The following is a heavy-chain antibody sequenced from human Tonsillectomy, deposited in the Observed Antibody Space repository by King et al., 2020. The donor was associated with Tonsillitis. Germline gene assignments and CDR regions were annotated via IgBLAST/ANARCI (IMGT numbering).Heavy chain of an antibody. J-gene: IGHJ4*02. CDR2: ISWNSGSI. CDR3: AKVHGQLAHFDY. V-gene: IGHV3-9*01. Sequence: DVQLVESGGGLVQPGRSLRLSCAASGFTFDDYAMHWVRQAPGKGLEWVSGISWNSGSIGYADSVKGRFTISRDNAKNSLYLQMNSLRAEDTALYYCAKVHGQLAHFDYWGQGTLVTVSS. CDR1: GFTFDDYA. D-gene: IGHD6-13*01.